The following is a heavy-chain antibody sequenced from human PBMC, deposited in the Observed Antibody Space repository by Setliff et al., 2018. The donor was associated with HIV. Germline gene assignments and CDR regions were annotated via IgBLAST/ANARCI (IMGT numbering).Heavy chain of an antibody. J-gene: IGHJ4*02. D-gene: IGHD2-21*02. V-gene: IGHV3-30*18. CDR1: GFTFSNYG. CDR2: ISYHGNDK. CDR3: AKESLAYCGGDCFFDY. Sequence: GESLKISCAASGFTFSNYGMHWVRQAPGKGLEWVALISYHGNDKYYADSLKGRFTISRDNSKNTLYLQMDSLRAEDTAAYYCAKESLAYCGGDCFFDYWGQGTLVTVSS.